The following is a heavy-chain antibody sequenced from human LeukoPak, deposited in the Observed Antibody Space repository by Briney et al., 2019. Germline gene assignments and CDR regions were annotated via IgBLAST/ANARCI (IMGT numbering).Heavy chain of an antibody. Sequence: PGGSLRLSCAASGFTFSSYAMSWVRQAPGKGLEWVSAISGGGGSTYYANSVKGRFTISRDNSKNTLYLQINSLRAEDTAVYYCAKCRGATRHYGMDVWGQGTTVTVSS. CDR3: AKCRGATRHYGMDV. CDR2: ISGGGGST. D-gene: IGHD1-26*01. V-gene: IGHV3-23*01. CDR1: GFTFSSYA. J-gene: IGHJ6*02.